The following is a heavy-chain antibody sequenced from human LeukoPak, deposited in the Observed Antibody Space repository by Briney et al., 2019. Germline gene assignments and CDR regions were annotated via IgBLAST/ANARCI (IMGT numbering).Heavy chain of an antibody. D-gene: IGHD6-13*01. CDR2: ISAYTGNT. CDR1: GYTFTSYG. J-gene: IGHJ4*02. Sequence: ASVKVSCKASGYTFTSYGISWVRHAPGQGLEWMGWISAYTGNTNYAQNLQGRVTMTTDTSTSTAYIELRSLRSDDTAVYYCARDGVAEAGVFDNWGQGTLVTVSS. CDR3: ARDGVAEAGVFDN. V-gene: IGHV1-18*01.